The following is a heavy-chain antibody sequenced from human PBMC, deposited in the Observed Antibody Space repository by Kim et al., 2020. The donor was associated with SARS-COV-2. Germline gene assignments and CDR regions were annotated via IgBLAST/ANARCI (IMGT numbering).Heavy chain of an antibody. Sequence: ASVKVSCKASGYTFTGYYMHWVRQAPGQGLEWMGRINPNSGGTNYAQKFQGRVTMTRDTSISTAYMELSRLRSDDTAVYYCATPEAPGLNWFDPWGQGTLVTVSS. V-gene: IGHV1-2*06. CDR2: INPNSGGT. J-gene: IGHJ5*02. CDR3: ATPEAPGLNWFDP. CDR1: GYTFTGYY.